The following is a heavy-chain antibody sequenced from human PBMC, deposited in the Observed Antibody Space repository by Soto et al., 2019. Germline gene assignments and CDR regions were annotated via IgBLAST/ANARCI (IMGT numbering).Heavy chain of an antibody. CDR2: INTYNGNR. CDR1: GYSFSSYG. CDR3: ARGRLRGYGSWGFYS. J-gene: IGHJ4*02. Sequence: QVQLVQSGAELRKPGASVKVSCKASGYSFSSYGINWVRQAPGQGLEWMGWINTYNGNRNYAQKFEERGTKTNANSTNTVYMELRRLKSDGTAQYYCARGRLRGYGSWGFYSWGQGTLVTVSS. D-gene: IGHD5-18*01. V-gene: IGHV1-18*01.